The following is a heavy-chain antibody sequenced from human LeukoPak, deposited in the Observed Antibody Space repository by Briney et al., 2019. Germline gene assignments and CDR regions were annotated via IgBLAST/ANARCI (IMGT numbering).Heavy chain of an antibody. CDR1: GGSISSGSYY. CDR2: IYTSVRT. J-gene: IGHJ5*02. CDR3: ARAPILNWFDP. V-gene: IGHV4-61*02. Sequence: KHSETLSLTCTVSGGSISSGSYYWSWIRQPAGKGLEWIGRIYTSVRTNNNPSLKSRVTISVDTSKNQFSLKLSSVTAADTAVYYCARAPILNWFDPWGQGTLVTVSS.